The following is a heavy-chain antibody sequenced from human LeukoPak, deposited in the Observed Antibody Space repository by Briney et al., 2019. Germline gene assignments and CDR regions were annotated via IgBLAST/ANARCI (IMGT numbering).Heavy chain of an antibody. Sequence: SVKVSCKASGGTFSSYAISWVRQAPGQGLEWMGGIIPMFGTASYAQKFQGRVTITADESASTAYMELSSLRSEDTAVYYCAKGAQDAFDIWGQGTMVTVSS. CDR3: AKGAQDAFDI. V-gene: IGHV1-69*13. CDR1: GGTFSSYA. J-gene: IGHJ3*02. CDR2: IIPMFGTA.